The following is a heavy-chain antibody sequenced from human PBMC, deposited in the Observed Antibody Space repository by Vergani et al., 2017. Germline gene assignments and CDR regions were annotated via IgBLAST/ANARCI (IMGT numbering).Heavy chain of an antibody. CDR1: GFTFNSYS. Sequence: QVQLVESGGGVVQPGGSLRLSCAASGFTFNSYSMHWVRQAPGKGLGWVASIRSVGSRRYYGDSMEGPFTISRDNSKNTLYPQMKSLRPEDTAVYYCAKEGGGYSSGGTCYPEYWGQGTLVIVSS. J-gene: IGHJ4*02. CDR3: AKEGGGYSSGGTCYPEY. CDR2: IRSVGSRR. D-gene: IGHD2-15*01. V-gene: IGHV3-30*02.